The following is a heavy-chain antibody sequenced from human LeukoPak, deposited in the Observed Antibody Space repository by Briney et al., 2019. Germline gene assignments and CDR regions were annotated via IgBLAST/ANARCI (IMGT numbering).Heavy chain of an antibody. CDR2: IIPIFGTA. J-gene: IGHJ4*02. CDR1: GGTFISYA. Sequence: ASXKVSCKASGGTFISYAISWVRQAPGQGLEWRGRIIPIFGTANYAQKFQGRDTITTDESTSTAYMELSSLRSEDTAVYYCASEGYSGYDSNYWGQGTLVTVSS. CDR3: ASEGYSGYDSNY. D-gene: IGHD5-12*01. V-gene: IGHV1-69*05.